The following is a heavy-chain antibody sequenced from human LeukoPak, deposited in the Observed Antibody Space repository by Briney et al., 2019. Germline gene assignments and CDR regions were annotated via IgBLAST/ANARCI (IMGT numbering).Heavy chain of an antibody. D-gene: IGHD2-15*01. CDR3: ARARYCSGGNCYAEY. J-gene: IGHJ4*02. CDR2: IYPGDSDT. Sequence: KVSCKASGYSFTSYGITWVRQMPGKGLEWMGIIYPGDSDTRYSPSFQGQVTISADKSISTAYLQWSSLKASDTAMYYCARARYCSGGNCYAEYWGQGTLVTVSS. V-gene: IGHV5-51*01. CDR1: GYSFTSYG.